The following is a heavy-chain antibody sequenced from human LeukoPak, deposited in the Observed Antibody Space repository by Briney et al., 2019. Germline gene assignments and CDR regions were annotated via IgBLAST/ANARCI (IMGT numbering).Heavy chain of an antibody. D-gene: IGHD6-19*01. V-gene: IGHV3-53*01. Sequence: PGGSLRLSCAASGFTFSSYTMNWVRQAPGKGLDWISVIYRGGSTDYADSVKGRFTISRDTSNNTLYLQMNSLRVEDTAVYYCARDLYNSGWYVANWGQGTLVTVSS. CDR2: IYRGGST. CDR1: GFTFSSYT. J-gene: IGHJ4*02. CDR3: ARDLYNSGWYVAN.